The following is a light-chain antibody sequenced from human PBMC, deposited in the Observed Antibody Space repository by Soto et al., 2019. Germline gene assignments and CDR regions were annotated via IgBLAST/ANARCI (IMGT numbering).Light chain of an antibody. Sequence: DIQMTQSPTSLSASVGDRVTITCRASQGIRNFVAWYQQKPGKAPKLLIYAASTLQSGVPSRFSGSGSGTEFTLTINRLQPEDVATYSCQKYSSVPVFGPGTKVEIK. V-gene: IGKV1-27*01. CDR2: AAS. CDR3: QKYSSVPV. J-gene: IGKJ3*01. CDR1: QGIRNF.